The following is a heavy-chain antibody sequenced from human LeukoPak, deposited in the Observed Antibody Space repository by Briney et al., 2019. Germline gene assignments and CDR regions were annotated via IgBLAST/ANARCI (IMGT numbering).Heavy chain of an antibody. D-gene: IGHD3-3*01. CDR3: ARGITAFGVPGATYYFDY. Sequence: GGSLRLSCAASGFTFSSYSMNWVRQAPGKGLEWVSSISSSSSYIYYADSVKGRFTISRDNAKNSLYLQMNSLRAEDTAVYYCARGITAFGVPGATYYFDYWGQGTLVTVSS. J-gene: IGHJ4*02. V-gene: IGHV3-21*04. CDR2: ISSSSSYI. CDR1: GFTFSSYS.